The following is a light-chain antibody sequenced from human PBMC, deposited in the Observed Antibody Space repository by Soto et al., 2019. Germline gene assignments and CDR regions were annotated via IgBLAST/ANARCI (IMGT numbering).Light chain of an antibody. J-gene: IGKJ1*01. Sequence: ESVLAQSPGTLSLSPGERATLSCRASQSVGGTQLAWYQQRPVQAPRLLIYATSSRATGIPDRFSGGGSGTDFTLTISRLEPEDFAVYYCQDYGNSRTFGQGTKVEI. CDR1: QSVGGTQ. CDR2: ATS. CDR3: QDYGNSRT. V-gene: IGKV3-20*01.